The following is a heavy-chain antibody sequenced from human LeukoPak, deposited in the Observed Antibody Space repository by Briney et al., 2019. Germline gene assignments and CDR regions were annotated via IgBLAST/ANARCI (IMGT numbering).Heavy chain of an antibody. CDR1: GYSISSGYY. V-gene: IGHV4-38-2*01. CDR2: IYHSGST. Sequence: SETLSLTCAVSGYSISSGYYRGWIRQPPGKGLEWIGSIYHSGSTYYNPSLKSRVTISVDTSKNQFSLKLSSVTAADTAVYYCASSAPNYDILTGYYGANWFDPWGQGTLVTVSS. CDR3: ASSAPNYDILTGYYGANWFDP. J-gene: IGHJ5*02. D-gene: IGHD3-9*01.